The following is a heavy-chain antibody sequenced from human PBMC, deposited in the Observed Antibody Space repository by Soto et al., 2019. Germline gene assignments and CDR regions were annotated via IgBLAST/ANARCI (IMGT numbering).Heavy chain of an antibody. CDR2: ISYDGSNK. J-gene: IGHJ4*02. D-gene: IGHD2-15*01. V-gene: IGHV3-30-3*01. CDR3: ERGGKIDY. CDR1: GFTFSSYA. Sequence: GGSLRLSCAASGFTFSSYAMHWVRQAPGKGLEWVAVISYDGSNKYYADSVKGRFTISRDNSKNTLYLQMNSLRAEDTAVYYCERGGKIDYWGQGTLVTVSS.